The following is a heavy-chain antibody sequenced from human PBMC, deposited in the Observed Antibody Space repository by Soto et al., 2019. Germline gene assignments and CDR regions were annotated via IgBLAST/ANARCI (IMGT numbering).Heavy chain of an antibody. CDR1: GFPFSSYW. CDR2: INTDGITT. Sequence: EVQLVESGGGLVQPGGSLRLSCAASGFPFSSYWMHWVRQAPGKGLVGVSRINTDGITTSYADSVKGRFTISRDNAKNTLYLQMSSLRAEDTAVYYCARPQTAPYHAFDIWGQGTMVTVSS. D-gene: IGHD3-16*01. CDR3: ARPQTAPYHAFDI. J-gene: IGHJ3*02. V-gene: IGHV3-74*01.